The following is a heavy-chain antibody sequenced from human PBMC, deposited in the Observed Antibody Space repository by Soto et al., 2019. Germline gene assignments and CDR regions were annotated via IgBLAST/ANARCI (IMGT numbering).Heavy chain of an antibody. V-gene: IGHV1-18*01. CDR2: ISAYNGNT. J-gene: IGHJ6*03. CDR3: ARDDCSGGSCGYYYYYYMDV. CDR1: GYTFTSYG. D-gene: IGHD2-15*01. Sequence: GASVKVSCKASGYTFTSYGISWVRQAPGQGLEWMGWISAYNGNTNYAQKLQGRVTMTTDTSTSTAYMELRSLRSDDTAVYYCARDDCSGGSCGYYYYYYMDVWGKGTTVTVSS.